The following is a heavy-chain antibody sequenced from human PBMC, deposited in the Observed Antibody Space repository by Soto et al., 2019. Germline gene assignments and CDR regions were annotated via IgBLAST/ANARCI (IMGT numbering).Heavy chain of an antibody. J-gene: IGHJ4*02. CDR1: GGSFRGYS. CDR3: QGGDF. Sequence: SETLSLTCAVSGGSFRGYSWSWIRQSPAKGLEWIGEINDSGNTYYNPSFKSRLTISVDTSTSQISLRLTSVTAADSAVYYCQGGDFWGQGTQVTVSS. D-gene: IGHD3-16*01. V-gene: IGHV4-34*03. CDR2: INDSGNT.